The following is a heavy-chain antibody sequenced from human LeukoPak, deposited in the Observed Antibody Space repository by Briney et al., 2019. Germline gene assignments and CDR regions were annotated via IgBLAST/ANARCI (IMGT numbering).Heavy chain of an antibody. D-gene: IGHD2-2*01. Sequence: GGSLRLSCVASGYIFNNYAMSWVRQAPGKGLEWVSAINGSGSRYYADSLKGRFTISRDNSKNTGYLQMNSLRAEDTAVYYCVKGGQDCSPTTCYYDWGQGTLVTVSS. CDR3: VKGGQDCSPTTCYYD. CDR1: GYIFNNYA. J-gene: IGHJ4*02. V-gene: IGHV3-23*01. CDR2: INGSGSR.